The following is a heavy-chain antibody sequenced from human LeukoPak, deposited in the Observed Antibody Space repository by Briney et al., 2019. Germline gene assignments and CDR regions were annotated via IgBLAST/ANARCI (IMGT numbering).Heavy chain of an antibody. Sequence: GGSLRLSCVSSGFTFSNYWMKWVRQAPGKGLEWVASINEDGSGKFSVGSVKDRITISRDNTRNSLELQINSLTGEDTAIYYCARDDGDVWGTGTTVTVSS. CDR3: ARDDGDV. CDR1: GFTFSNYW. CDR2: INEDGSGK. J-gene: IGHJ6*04. V-gene: IGHV3-7*01.